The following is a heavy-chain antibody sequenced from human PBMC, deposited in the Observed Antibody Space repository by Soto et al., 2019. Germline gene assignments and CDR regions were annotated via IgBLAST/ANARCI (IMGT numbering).Heavy chain of an antibody. CDR3: ARDARSSGVFDS. Sequence: QVQLVESGGGVVQPGRSLTLSCAASGVTFRSYAMHWVRQAPGKGLEWVAIIWYDGTNKYYIDSVKGRFTISRDDSKNTLYLQMKNLRVDDTAIYYCARDARSSGVFDSWGQGTLVTVSS. CDR1: GVTFRSYA. J-gene: IGHJ5*01. CDR2: IWYDGTNK. D-gene: IGHD6-19*01. V-gene: IGHV3-33*01.